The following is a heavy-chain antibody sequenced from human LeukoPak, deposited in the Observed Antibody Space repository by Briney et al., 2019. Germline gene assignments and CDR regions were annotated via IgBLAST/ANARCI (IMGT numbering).Heavy chain of an antibody. CDR1: DGSISNYY. Sequence: TSETLSLTCTVSDGSISNYYWSWIRQPPGKGLEWIGSIYHSGSTYYNPSLKSRVTISVDTSKNQFSLKLSSVAAADTAVYYCARPYYYDSSGYNDAFDIWGQGTMVTVSS. CDR3: ARPYYYDSSGYNDAFDI. CDR2: IYHSGST. V-gene: IGHV4-59*08. J-gene: IGHJ3*02. D-gene: IGHD3-22*01.